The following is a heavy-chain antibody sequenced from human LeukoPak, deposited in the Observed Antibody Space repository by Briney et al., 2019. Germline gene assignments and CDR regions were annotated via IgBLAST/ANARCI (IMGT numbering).Heavy chain of an antibody. CDR3: ARVVQGELLYYYYYMDV. D-gene: IGHD1-26*01. CDR2: IYTSGST. Sequence: SQTLSLTCTVSGGSISSGSYYWSWIRQPAGKGLEWIGRIYTSGSTNYNPSLKSRVTISVDTSKNQFSLKLSSVTAADTAVYYCARVVQGELLYYYYYMDVWGKGTTVTVSS. CDR1: GGSISSGSYY. J-gene: IGHJ6*03. V-gene: IGHV4-61*02.